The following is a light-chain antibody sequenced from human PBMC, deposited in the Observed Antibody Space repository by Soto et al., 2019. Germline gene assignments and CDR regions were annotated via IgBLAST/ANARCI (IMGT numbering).Light chain of an antibody. CDR1: QSVLHRSNNENY. Sequence: DIVMTQSPDSLAVSLGERATINCKSSQSVLHRSNNENYLAWYQQKPGQPPKLLIYWASTRESGVPDRFSGSGSGTDFTLTVSSLQAEDVAIYYCQQYYNTPWTFGQGTRVEIK. V-gene: IGKV4-1*01. J-gene: IGKJ1*01. CDR2: WAS. CDR3: QQYYNTPWT.